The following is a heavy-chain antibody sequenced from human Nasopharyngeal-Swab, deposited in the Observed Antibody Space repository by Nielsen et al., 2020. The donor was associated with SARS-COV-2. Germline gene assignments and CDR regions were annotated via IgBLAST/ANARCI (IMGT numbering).Heavy chain of an antibody. J-gene: IGHJ2*01. CDR2: FSTAGVP. V-gene: IGHV3-13*05. Sequence: GESLRGEGEEGEGKLSRKKMKRDRKDKEQSLEWVSAFSTAGVPSYSDSVKGRFTVSRENAKNSLYLQMNSLRAGDTAVYYCAREIEGDGIWYFDLWGRGALVTVSS. CDR1: EGKLSRKK. D-gene: IGHD5-24*01. CDR3: AREIEGDGIWYFDL.